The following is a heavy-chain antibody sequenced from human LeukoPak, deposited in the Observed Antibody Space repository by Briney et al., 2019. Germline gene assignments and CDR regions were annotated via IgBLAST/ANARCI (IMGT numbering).Heavy chain of an antibody. V-gene: IGHV3-30*18. CDR1: GFTFSSYA. D-gene: IGHD2-21*02. CDR3: AKEGCRFDCGGDCPRF. Sequence: PGGSLRLSCAASGFTFSSYAMHWVRQAPGKGLEWVAVISYDGSNKYYADSVKGRFTISRDNSKNTLYLQMNSLRAEDTAVYYCAKEGCRFDCGGDCPRFWGQGTLVTVSS. CDR2: ISYDGSNK. J-gene: IGHJ4*02.